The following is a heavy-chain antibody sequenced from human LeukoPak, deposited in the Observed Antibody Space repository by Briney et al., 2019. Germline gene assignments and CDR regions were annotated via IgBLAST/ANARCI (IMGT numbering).Heavy chain of an antibody. CDR1: GYTFTSYD. V-gene: IGHV1-8*01. J-gene: IGHJ3*02. CDR3: ATDLRRPYSGWYESHAFDI. D-gene: IGHD6-19*01. CDR2: MNPNSGNT. Sequence: ASVKVSCKASGYTFTSYDINWVRQATGQGLEWMGWMNPNSGNTGYAQKFQGRVTMTRNTSISTAYMELSSLRSEDTAVYYCATDLRRPYSGWYESHAFDIWGQGTMVTVSS.